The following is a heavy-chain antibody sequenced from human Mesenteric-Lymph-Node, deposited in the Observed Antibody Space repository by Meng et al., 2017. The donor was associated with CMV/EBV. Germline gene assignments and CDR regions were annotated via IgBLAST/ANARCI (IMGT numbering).Heavy chain of an antibody. CDR2: IYYSGST. D-gene: IGHD1-26*01. CDR3: ARVSYSGSYYGY. V-gene: IGHV4-59*01. Sequence: LSCTVSGGSISSYYWSWIRQPPGKGLEWIGYIYYSGSTNYNPSLKSRVTISVDTSKNQFSLKLSSVTAADTAVYYCARVSYSGSYYGYWGQGTLVTVSS. J-gene: IGHJ4*02. CDR1: GGSISSYY.